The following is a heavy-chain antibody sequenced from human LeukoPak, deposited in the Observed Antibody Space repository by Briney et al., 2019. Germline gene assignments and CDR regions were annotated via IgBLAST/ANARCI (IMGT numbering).Heavy chain of an antibody. CDR1: GYSISSGYY. CDR3: ARDDGDYFPLYYFDY. D-gene: IGHD4-17*01. J-gene: IGHJ4*02. Sequence: KPSETLSLTCAVSGYSISSGYYWGWIRQPPGQGLEWIGSIYHSGSTYYNPSLKSRVTISVDTSKNQFSLKLSSVTAADTAEYYCARDDGDYFPLYYFDYWGQGTLVTVSS. V-gene: IGHV4-38-2*02. CDR2: IYHSGST.